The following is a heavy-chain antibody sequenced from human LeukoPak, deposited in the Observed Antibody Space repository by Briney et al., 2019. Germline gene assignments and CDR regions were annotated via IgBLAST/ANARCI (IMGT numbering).Heavy chain of an antibody. Sequence: GRSLRLSCAASGFTFDDYAMHWVRQAPGKGLEWVSGISWNSGNIGYADSVKGRFTISRDNAKNSLYLQMNSLRAEDTALYYCAKGGVTVKGYSYGRSFDYWGQGTLVTVSP. D-gene: IGHD5-18*01. J-gene: IGHJ4*02. CDR2: ISWNSGNI. CDR1: GFTFDDYA. V-gene: IGHV3-9*01. CDR3: AKGGVTVKGYSYGRSFDY.